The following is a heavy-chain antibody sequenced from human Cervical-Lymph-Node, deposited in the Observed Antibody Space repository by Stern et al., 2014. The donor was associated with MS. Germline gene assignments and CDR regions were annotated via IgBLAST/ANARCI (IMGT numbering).Heavy chain of an antibody. D-gene: IGHD2-8*01. CDR2: FHFSGNS. Sequence: QVQLQESGPGLVKPSETLSLTCTVSGGFLKSYYWSWVRQSAGKGLEWIGRFHFSGNSNYNPSLKSRVTMSVDTSKSQFSLKLTSVTAADSAVYYCARDGGFCTNRVCPKYYHSGMDVWGQGTTVTVSS. V-gene: IGHV4-4*07. CDR3: ARDGGFCTNRVCPKYYHSGMDV. CDR1: GGFLKSYY. J-gene: IGHJ6*02.